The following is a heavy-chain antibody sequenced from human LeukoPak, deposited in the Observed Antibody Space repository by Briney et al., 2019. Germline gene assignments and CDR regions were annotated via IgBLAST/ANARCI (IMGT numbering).Heavy chain of an antibody. D-gene: IGHD4-17*01. CDR3: AGTDYGDYSTGYYGMDV. J-gene: IGHJ6*02. CDR2: IYSGGST. CDR1: GFAVSSNY. Sequence: GGSLRLSCAASGFAVSSNYMSWVRQAPGKGLEWVSVIYSGGSTYYADSVKGRFTISRDNSKNTLYLQMNSLRAEDTAVYYCAGTDYGDYSTGYYGMDVWGQGTTVTVSS. V-gene: IGHV3-66*01.